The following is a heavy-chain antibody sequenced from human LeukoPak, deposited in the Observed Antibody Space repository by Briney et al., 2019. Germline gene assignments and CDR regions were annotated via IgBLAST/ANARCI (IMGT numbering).Heavy chain of an antibody. CDR3: ATQWELQH. D-gene: IGHD1-26*01. J-gene: IGHJ4*02. CDR2: INCDNGDT. CDR1: GYTFSDYG. V-gene: IGHV1-18*01. Sequence: GASVKVSCKADGYTFSDYGISWVRQAPGQGLAWMGWINCDNGDTHYAQEVQGRVTMTADKSTRTAYIELRDLRFDDTAIYYCATQWELQHWGQGTLVTVSS.